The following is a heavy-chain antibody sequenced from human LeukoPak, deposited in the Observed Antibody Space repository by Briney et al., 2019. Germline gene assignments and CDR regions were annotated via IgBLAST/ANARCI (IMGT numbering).Heavy chain of an antibody. V-gene: IGHV1-2*02. J-gene: IGHJ4*02. CDR2: INPNSGGT. CDR3: ARDAGGGATDY. Sequence: GGSLRLSCAASGFTFSTHNMDWVRQAPGRGLEWMGWINPNSGGTNYAQKFQGRVTMTRDTSISTAYMELSRLRSDDTAVYYCARDAGGGATDYWGQGTLVTVSS. CDR1: GFTFSTHN. D-gene: IGHD1-26*01.